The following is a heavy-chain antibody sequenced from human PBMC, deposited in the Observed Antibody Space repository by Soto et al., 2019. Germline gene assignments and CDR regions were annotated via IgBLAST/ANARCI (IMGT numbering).Heavy chain of an antibody. D-gene: IGHD2-2*02. V-gene: IGHV1-2*04. CDR3: ARDFGCSSTSCYTQYYYGMYV. Sequence: ASVKVSCKASGYTFTGYYMHWVRQAPGQELEWMGWINPNSGGTNYAQKFQGWVTMTRDTSISTAYMELSRLRSDDTAVYYCARDFGCSSTSCYTQYYYGMYVWGQGTTVTVSS. CDR2: INPNSGGT. CDR1: GYTFTGYY. J-gene: IGHJ6*02.